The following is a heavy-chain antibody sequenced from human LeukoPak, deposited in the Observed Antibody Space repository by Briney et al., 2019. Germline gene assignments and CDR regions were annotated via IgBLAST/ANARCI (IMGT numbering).Heavy chain of an antibody. CDR3: ARGYYYDSSGYPDAFDI. CDR2: IYYSGST. CDR1: GDSISMHY. V-gene: IGHV4-59*11. D-gene: IGHD3-22*01. Sequence: PSETLSLTCSVSGDSISMHYWSWIRQPPGKGLEWIGYIYYSGSTNYNPSLKSRVTISVDTSKNQFSLKLSSVTAADTAVYYCARGYYYDSSGYPDAFDIWGQGTMVTVSS. J-gene: IGHJ3*02.